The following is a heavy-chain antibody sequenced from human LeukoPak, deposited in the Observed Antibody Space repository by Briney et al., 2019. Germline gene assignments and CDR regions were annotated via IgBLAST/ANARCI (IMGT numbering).Heavy chain of an antibody. V-gene: IGHV1-46*01. CDR2: INPSGTWT. Sequence: GASVKVSCKASGHTFSRSCMHWVRQAPGQGLEWMGVINPSGTWTSYAQKFRGRITMTRDMSTSTDYMELRSLGFEDTAVYYCATAPWELLMGTVWGQGTLVTVSS. D-gene: IGHD1-26*01. CDR3: ATAPWELLMGTV. J-gene: IGHJ1*01. CDR1: GHTFSRSC.